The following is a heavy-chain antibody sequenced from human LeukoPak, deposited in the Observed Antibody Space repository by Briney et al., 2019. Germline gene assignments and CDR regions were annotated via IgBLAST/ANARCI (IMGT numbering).Heavy chain of an antibody. CDR1: VYTFTGYY. CDR3: AREYYDSSGYYLGFDY. CDR2: INPNSGGT. J-gene: IGHJ4*02. V-gene: IGHV1-2*06. Sequence: ASVKVSCKASVYTFTGYYMHWVRQAPGQGLEWMGRINPNSGGTNYAQKFQGRVTMTRDTSISTAYMELSRLRSDDTAVYYCAREYYDSSGYYLGFDYWGQGTLVTVSS. D-gene: IGHD3-22*01.